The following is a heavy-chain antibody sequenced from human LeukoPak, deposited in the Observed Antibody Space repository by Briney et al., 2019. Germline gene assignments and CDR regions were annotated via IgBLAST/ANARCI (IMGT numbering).Heavy chain of an antibody. CDR2: INSDGSST. CDR1: GFTFSSYW. D-gene: IGHD2-15*01. CDR3: ARGSGSSMSSFDY. J-gene: IGHJ4*02. V-gene: IGHV3-74*01. Sequence: PGGSLRLSCAASGFTFSSYWMHWVRQAPGKGLVWVSRINSDGSSTRYADSVKGRFTISRDNAKNTLYLQMNSLRAEDTALYYCARGSGSSMSSFDYWGQGTLVTVSS.